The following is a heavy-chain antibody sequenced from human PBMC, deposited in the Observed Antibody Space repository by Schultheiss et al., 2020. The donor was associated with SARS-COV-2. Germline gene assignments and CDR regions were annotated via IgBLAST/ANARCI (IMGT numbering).Heavy chain of an antibody. J-gene: IGHJ4*02. V-gene: IGHV4-59*10. CDR1: GGSFSGYY. CDR2: IYASGST. Sequence: SQTLSLTCAVYGGSFSGYYWGWIRQPPGKGLEWIGRIYASGSTNYNPSLKSRVTMSVDTSKNQFSLKLNSVTAADTAVYYCSRGRRDPGEWDYWGQGTLVTVSS. D-gene: IGHD3-3*01. CDR3: SRGRRDPGEWDY.